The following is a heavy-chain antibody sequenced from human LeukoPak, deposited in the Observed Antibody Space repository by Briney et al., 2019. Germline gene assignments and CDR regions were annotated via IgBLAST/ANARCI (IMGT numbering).Heavy chain of an antibody. Sequence: GASVKVSCKAPGYTFTSYGISWVRQAPGQGLEWMGWISAYNGNTNYAQKLQGRVTMTTDTSTSTAYMELRSLRSDDTAVYYCARDLRTFRWLHSLGYWGQGTLVTVSS. J-gene: IGHJ4*02. V-gene: IGHV1-18*01. CDR1: GYTFTSYG. CDR3: ARDLRTFRWLHSLGY. D-gene: IGHD5-24*01. CDR2: ISAYNGNT.